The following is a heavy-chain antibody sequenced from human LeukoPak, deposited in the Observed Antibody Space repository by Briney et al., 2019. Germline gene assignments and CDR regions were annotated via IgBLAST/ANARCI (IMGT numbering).Heavy chain of an antibody. V-gene: IGHV4-59*08. D-gene: IGHD6-19*01. CDR3: ARGNGWYYP. J-gene: IGHJ5*02. Sequence: SETLCLTCTVSGGSISNFYWSWIRQPPGKGLEWIGYIFYSWSPNYNPSLKSRVTISVDTSKNQFSLRLTSVTAADTAVYYCARGNGWYYPWGQGTLVTVCS. CDR2: IFYSWSP. CDR1: GGSISNFY.